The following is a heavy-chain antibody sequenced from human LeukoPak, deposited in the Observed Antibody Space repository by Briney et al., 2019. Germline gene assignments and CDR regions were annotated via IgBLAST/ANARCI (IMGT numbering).Heavy chain of an antibody. Sequence: GGFLRLSCAASGFTFGSYSMNWVRQAPGKGLEWVSSISSSSSYIYYADSVKRRFTTARDNAKNSLYLQMNSLRAEDTAVYYCARARITMVWGVMNYYGMDVWGQGTTVTVSS. J-gene: IGHJ6*02. CDR3: ARARITMVWGVMNYYGMDV. CDR2: ISSSSSYI. D-gene: IGHD3-10*01. CDR1: GFTFGSYS. V-gene: IGHV3-21*01.